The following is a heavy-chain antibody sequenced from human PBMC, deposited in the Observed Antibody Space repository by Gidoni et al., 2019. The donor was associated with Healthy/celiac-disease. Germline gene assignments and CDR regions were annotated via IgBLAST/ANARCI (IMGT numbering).Heavy chain of an antibody. CDR2: IKSKTDGGTT. V-gene: IGHV3-15*01. CDR1: GFTFRNAW. CDR3: TTTGYYYDSSGYYPADY. D-gene: IGHD3-22*01. Sequence: EVQLVESGGGLVKPGGSLRLSCAASGFTFRNAWMSWVRQAPGKGLEWVGRIKSKTDGGTTDYAAPVKGRFTISRDDSKNTLYLQMNSLKTEDTAVYYCTTTGYYYDSSGYYPADYWGQGTLVTVSS. J-gene: IGHJ4*02.